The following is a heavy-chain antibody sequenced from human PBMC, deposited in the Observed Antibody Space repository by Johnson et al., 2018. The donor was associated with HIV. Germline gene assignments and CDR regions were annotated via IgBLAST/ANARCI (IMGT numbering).Heavy chain of an antibody. Sequence: VQLVESGGGLVKPGGSLRLSCAASGFTFSNAWMSWVRQAPGKGLEWVGRIKRETDGGTTDYAARVKGRITISRDESKNKLDLQMNSLKNEDTAVYYCTPAPQAARLFNDAFDIWGQGTMVTVSS. CDR1: GFTFSNAW. CDR3: TPAPQAARLFNDAFDI. J-gene: IGHJ3*02. V-gene: IGHV3-15*01. D-gene: IGHD6-6*01. CDR2: IKRETDGGTT.